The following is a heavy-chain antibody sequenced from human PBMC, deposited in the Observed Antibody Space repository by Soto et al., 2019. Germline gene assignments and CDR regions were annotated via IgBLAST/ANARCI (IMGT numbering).Heavy chain of an antibody. J-gene: IGHJ4*02. CDR3: ALGPVVATRPFDY. Sequence: GGSLRLSCAASGFTFSSYAMSWVRQAPGKGLEWVSAISGSGGSTYYADSVKGRFTISRDNSKNTLYLQMNSLRAEDTAVYYCALGPVVATRPFDYWGQGTLVTVSS. CDR1: GFTFSSYA. CDR2: ISGSGGST. D-gene: IGHD5-12*01. V-gene: IGHV3-23*01.